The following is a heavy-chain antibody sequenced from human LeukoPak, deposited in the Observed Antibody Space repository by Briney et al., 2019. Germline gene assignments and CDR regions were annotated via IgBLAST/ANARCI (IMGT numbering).Heavy chain of an antibody. CDR1: GFTFSNYA. V-gene: IGHV3-23*01. CDR2: ISGSGDST. Sequence: GASLTLSCAASGFTFSNYAVSGVRQAPGKGLEWVSAISGSGDSTFYADSVKGRFTVSRDNSKNTLYLQMNSLRAEDTAVYYCAKDSDYNSGSFDCWGQGTLVTVAS. J-gene: IGHJ4*02. D-gene: IGHD3-10*01. CDR3: AKDSDYNSGSFDC.